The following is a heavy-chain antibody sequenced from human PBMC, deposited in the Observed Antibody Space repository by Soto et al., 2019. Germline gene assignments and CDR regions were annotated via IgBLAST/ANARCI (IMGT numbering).Heavy chain of an antibody. CDR3: ARQYSGCLEY. V-gene: IGHV3-74*01. Sequence: EVQLVESGGGLVQPGESLRLSCAVSEFIFSSYGMHWVRQAPGKGLVWVSRINSDGSNTAYADSVKCRFTISRDNAKNTLYLHMNSLRAEDTAIYYCARQYSGCLEYWGQGTLVTVSS. D-gene: IGHD6-25*01. CDR2: INSDGSNT. J-gene: IGHJ4*02. CDR1: EFIFSSYG.